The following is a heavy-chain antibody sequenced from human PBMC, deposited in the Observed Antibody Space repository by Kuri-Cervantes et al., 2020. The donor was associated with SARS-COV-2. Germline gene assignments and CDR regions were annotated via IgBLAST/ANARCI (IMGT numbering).Heavy chain of an antibody. CDR2: IYSGGST. D-gene: IGHD6-19*01. CDR3: ARSIIAVAGFGGRDY. J-gene: IGHJ4*02. Sequence: GESLKISCAVSGFTVSSNYMGWVRQAPGKGLEWVSVIYSGGSTYYADSVKGRFTISRDNSKNTLYLQMNSLRAEDTAVYYCARSIIAVAGFGGRDYWGQGTLVTVSS. CDR1: GFTVSSNY. V-gene: IGHV3-53*01.